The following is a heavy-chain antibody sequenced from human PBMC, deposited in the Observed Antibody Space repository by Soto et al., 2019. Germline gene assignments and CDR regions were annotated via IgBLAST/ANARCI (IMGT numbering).Heavy chain of an antibody. D-gene: IGHD1-26*01. CDR3: AKERTYSVASGFDY. CDR1: GFTFTTYG. J-gene: IGHJ4*02. Sequence: QVQLVDSGGGVVQPGRSPRLSCAASGFTFTTYGMHWVRRAPGKGLEWVAVISYDGSHAYYADSVKGRFTISRDNSKNTLYLQINSLRAEDTAVYYCAKERTYSVASGFDYWGRGTLVTVSS. V-gene: IGHV3-30*18. CDR2: ISYDGSHA.